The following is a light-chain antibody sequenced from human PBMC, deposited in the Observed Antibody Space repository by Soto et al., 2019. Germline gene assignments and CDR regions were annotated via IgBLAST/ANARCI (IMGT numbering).Light chain of an antibody. CDR2: GAS. V-gene: IGKV3-20*01. J-gene: IGKJ1*01. CDR3: QQYGNSPWT. CDR1: QSGFSFY. Sequence: EIVLTQSPGTLSLPPGERATLSCRASQSGFSFYLAWFQKKPGQANRLLIYGASSRATGIPDRFSGSGSGTEVTLTISRLEHEDSAVDYCQQYGNSPWTLGQGTKVEI.